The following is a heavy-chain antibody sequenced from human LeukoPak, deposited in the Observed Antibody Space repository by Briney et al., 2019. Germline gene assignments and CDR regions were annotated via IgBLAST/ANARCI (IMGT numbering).Heavy chain of an antibody. CDR2: IKQDGSEK. CDR1: GFTFSSYW. V-gene: IGHV3-7*01. Sequence: PSGGSLRLSCAASGFTFSSYWMNWVRQAPGKGLEWVANIKQDGSEKYYVDSVKGRFTISRDNAKNSLYLQMNSLRAEDTAVYYCAKARGQWLVDFDYWGQGTLVTVSS. J-gene: IGHJ4*02. D-gene: IGHD6-19*01. CDR3: AKARGQWLVDFDY.